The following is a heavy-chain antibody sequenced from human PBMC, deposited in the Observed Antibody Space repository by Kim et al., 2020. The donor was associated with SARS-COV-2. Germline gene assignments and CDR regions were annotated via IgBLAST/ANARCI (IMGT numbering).Heavy chain of an antibody. J-gene: IGHJ4*02. CDR3: ARHNGYNIWGYYFDY. CDR1: GGSISSYY. D-gene: IGHD5-12*01. CDR2: IYYSGST. V-gene: IGHV4-59*08. Sequence: SETLSLTCTVSGGSISSYYWSWIRQPPGKGLEWIGYIYYSGSTNYNPSLKSRVTISVDTSKNQFSLKLSSVTAADTAVYYCARHNGYNIWGYYFDYWGQGTLVTVSS.